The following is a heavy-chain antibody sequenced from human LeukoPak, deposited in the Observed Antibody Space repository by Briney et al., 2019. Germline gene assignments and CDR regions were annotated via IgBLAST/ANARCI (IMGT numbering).Heavy chain of an antibody. CDR3: ARARGIAVVPAAMPGGIWFDP. D-gene: IGHD2-2*01. Sequence: SQTLSLTSTVSGGSISSGGYYWSWIRQHPGKGLEWIGYIYYSGSTYYNPSLRSRVTISVDTSKNQFSLKLSSVTAADTAVYYCARARGIAVVPAAMPGGIWFDPWGQGTLVTVSS. CDR1: GGSISSGGYY. J-gene: IGHJ5*02. V-gene: IGHV4-31*03. CDR2: IYYSGST.